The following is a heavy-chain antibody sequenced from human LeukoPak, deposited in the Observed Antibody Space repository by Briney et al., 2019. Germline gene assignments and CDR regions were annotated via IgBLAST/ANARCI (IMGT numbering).Heavy chain of an antibody. J-gene: IGHJ3*02. CDR2: IYYSGST. CDR3: ARLYSSSWYAAFDI. D-gene: IGHD6-13*01. V-gene: IGHV4-59*01. Sequence: SETVSLTCTVSGGSISSYYWSWIRQPPGKGLEWIGYIYYSGSTNYNPSLKSRVTISVDTSKNQFSLKLSSVTAADTAVYYCARLYSSSWYAAFDIWGQGTLATVSS. CDR1: GGSISSYY.